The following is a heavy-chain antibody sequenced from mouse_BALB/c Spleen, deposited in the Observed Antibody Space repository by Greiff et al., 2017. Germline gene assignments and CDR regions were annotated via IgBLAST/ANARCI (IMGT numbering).Heavy chain of an antibody. CDR2: ISSGGSYT. CDR1: GFTFSSYG. J-gene: IGHJ2*01. D-gene: IGHD2-14*01. Sequence: EVMLVESGGDLVKPGGSLKLSCAASGFTFSSYGMSWVRQTPDKRLEWVATISSGGSYTYYPDSVKGRFTISRDNAKNTLYLQMSSLKSEDTAMYYCARHRYDDGFDYWGQGTTLTVSS. CDR3: ARHRYDDGFDY. V-gene: IGHV5-6*02.